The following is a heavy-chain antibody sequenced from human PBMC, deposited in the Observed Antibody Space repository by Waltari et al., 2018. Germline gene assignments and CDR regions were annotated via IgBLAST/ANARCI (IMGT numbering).Heavy chain of an antibody. Sequence: QVQLVQSGAEVKKPGASVKVSCKASGYTFTSYDINWVRQATGQGLEWMGWMNPNSGNTGYAQKFQGRFTMTRNTSISTAYMELSSLRSEDTAVYYCARGDDYGDYGVGIGFGYWGQGTLVTVSS. CDR3: ARGDDYGDYGVGIGFGY. CDR1: GYTFTSYD. D-gene: IGHD4-17*01. V-gene: IGHV1-8*02. J-gene: IGHJ4*02. CDR2: MNPNSGNT.